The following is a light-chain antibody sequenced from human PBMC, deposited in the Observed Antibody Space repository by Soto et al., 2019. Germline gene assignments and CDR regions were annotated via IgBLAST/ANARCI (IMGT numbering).Light chain of an antibody. J-gene: IGKJ4*01. CDR2: DAS. V-gene: IGKV1-5*01. CDR1: QSISSW. CDR3: QQYNSYPLT. Sequence: QMTQSPSSLSSSVCVRVTAPYLASQSISSWLAWYQQKPGKAPKLLIYDASSLESGVPSRFGGSGSGTEFTLTISSLQPDDFATYYCQQYNSYPLTFGGGTKVDIK.